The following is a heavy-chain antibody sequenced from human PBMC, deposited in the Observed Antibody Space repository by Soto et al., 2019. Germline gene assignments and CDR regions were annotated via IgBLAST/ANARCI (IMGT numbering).Heavy chain of an antibody. CDR2: ISGSGETT. Sequence: GESLKISCAASGFTFNDYAMSWVRQAPGKGLECVSGISGSGETTYYADSVKGRFTISRDNSKNILFLQMNTLRAEDTAVYFCAKKGASQSVRVAGYYFDYWGQGTLVTVSS. D-gene: IGHD6-19*01. CDR1: GFTFNDYA. V-gene: IGHV3-23*01. J-gene: IGHJ4*02. CDR3: AKKGASQSVRVAGYYFDY.